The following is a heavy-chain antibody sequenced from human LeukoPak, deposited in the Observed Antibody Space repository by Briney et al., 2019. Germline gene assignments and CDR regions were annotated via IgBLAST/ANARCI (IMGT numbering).Heavy chain of an antibody. D-gene: IGHD4-17*01. J-gene: IGHJ5*02. Sequence: SETLSLTCTVSGGSISSGDYYWSWIRQPPGKGLEWIGYIYYSGSTYYNPSLKSRVTISVDTSKNQFSLKLSSVTAADTAVYYCARCRNDYGDYGFDPWGQGTLVTVSS. CDR1: GGSISSGDYY. V-gene: IGHV4-30-4*01. CDR2: IYYSGST. CDR3: ARCRNDYGDYGFDP.